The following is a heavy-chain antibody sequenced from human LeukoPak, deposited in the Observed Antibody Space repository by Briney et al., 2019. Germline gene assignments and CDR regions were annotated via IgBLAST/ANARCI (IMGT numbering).Heavy chain of an antibody. CDR1: GFTVSNSY. D-gene: IGHD3-22*01. CDR2: IYSGGGT. CDR3: ARNYYDSSAYYYFDY. V-gene: IGHV3-66*01. Sequence: PGGSLRLSCAASGFTVSNSYMNWVRQAPGKGLKWVSLIYSGGGTYYADSVKGRFTISRDNSKNTLYLQMNSLRAEDTAVYYCARNYYDSSAYYYFDYWGQGTLVTVSS. J-gene: IGHJ4*02.